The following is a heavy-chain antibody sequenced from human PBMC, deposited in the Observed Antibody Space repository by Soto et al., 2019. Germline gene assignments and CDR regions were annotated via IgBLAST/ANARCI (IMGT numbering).Heavy chain of an antibody. CDR2: IYPGDSDT. D-gene: IGHD6-13*01. V-gene: IGHV5-51*01. J-gene: IGHJ6*02. CDR3: ARTAAAGKYYYGVDV. Sequence: GACLKVSCRASGYSVSTYVIGWVLQMPGKGLEWMGIIYPGDSDTRYSPSFQGQVTISADKSISTAYLQWSSLKASDTAIYYCARTAAAGKYYYGVDVWGQGTTVTVSS. CDR1: GYSVSTYV.